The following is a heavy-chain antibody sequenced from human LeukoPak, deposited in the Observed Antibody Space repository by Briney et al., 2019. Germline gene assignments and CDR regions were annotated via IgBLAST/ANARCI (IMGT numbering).Heavy chain of an antibody. CDR1: GFTFSSYG. CDR3: AKVEWNYYDSSGYYEGEYFQH. Sequence: GGSLRLSRAASGFTFSSYGMSCVRQAPGKGLEWVSSISGSAASTYYADSVKCRFTISRDNSKNTLYLRMNSLRAEDTAVYYCAKVEWNYYDSSGYYEGEYFQHWGQGTLVTVSS. V-gene: IGHV3-23*01. CDR2: ISGSAAST. D-gene: IGHD3-22*01. J-gene: IGHJ1*01.